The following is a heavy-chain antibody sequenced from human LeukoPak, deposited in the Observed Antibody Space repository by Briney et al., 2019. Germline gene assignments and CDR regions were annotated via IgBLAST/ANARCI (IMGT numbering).Heavy chain of an antibody. Sequence: GGSLRLSCSASGFTFSSYALHWVRQAPGKGLEHVSAISSNGGSTYYADSVKGRFTISRDNSKSTLYLQMNSLRAEDTAVYYCAKDQGYSGYDPLDYWGQGTLVTVSS. CDR2: ISSNGGST. D-gene: IGHD5-12*01. CDR3: AKDQGYSGYDPLDY. J-gene: IGHJ4*02. V-gene: IGHV3-64*04. CDR1: GFTFSSYA.